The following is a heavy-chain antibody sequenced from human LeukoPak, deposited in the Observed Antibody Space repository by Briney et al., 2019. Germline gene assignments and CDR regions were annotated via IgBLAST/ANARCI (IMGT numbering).Heavy chain of an antibody. Sequence: SETLSLTCTVSGGSISSSSYYWGWIRQPPGKGLEWIGSIYYSGSTYYNPSLKSRVTISVDTSKNQFSLKLSSVTAADTAVYYCARHMGRGYYGSGSYRNWFDPWGQGTLVTVSS. CDR3: ARHMGRGYYGSGSYRNWFDP. V-gene: IGHV4-39*01. J-gene: IGHJ5*02. CDR1: GGSISSSSYY. CDR2: IYYSGST. D-gene: IGHD3-10*01.